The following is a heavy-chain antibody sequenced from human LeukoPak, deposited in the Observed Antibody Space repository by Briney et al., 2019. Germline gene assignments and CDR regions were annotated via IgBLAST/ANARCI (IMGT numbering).Heavy chain of an antibody. CDR3: GEGH. V-gene: IGHV3-23*01. CDR2: ISGSGDKT. J-gene: IGHJ4*02. CDR1: GFPFSNFA. Sequence: PGGSLRLSCAASGFPFSNFAMIWVRQAPGKGLEWVSAISGSGDKTHYADSVKGRFTISRDNSKSVLYMQLNNLRLEDTAVYYCGEGHWGRGTLVTVSS.